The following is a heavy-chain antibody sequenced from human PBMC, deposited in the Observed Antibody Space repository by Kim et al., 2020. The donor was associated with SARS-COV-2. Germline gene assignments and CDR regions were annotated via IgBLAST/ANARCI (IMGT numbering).Heavy chain of an antibody. D-gene: IGHD6-19*01. J-gene: IGHJ6*02. V-gene: IGHV1-8*01. Sequence: ASVKVSCKASGYTFTSYDINWVRQATGQGLEWMGWMNPNSGNTGYAQKFQGRVTMTRNTSISTAYMELSSLRSEDTAVYYCARVPSSGWYYVGDGMDVWGQGTTVTVSS. CDR2: MNPNSGNT. CDR1: GYTFTSYD. CDR3: ARVPSSGWYYVGDGMDV.